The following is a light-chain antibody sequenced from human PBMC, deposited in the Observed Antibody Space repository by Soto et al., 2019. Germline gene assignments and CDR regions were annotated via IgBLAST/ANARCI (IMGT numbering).Light chain of an antibody. CDR3: QKYNSGPPWT. V-gene: IGKV1-27*01. J-gene: IGKJ1*01. CDR2: AAS. CDR1: QGIRNS. Sequence: DIQMTQSPSSLSASVGDGVSITCRASQGIRNSLAWYQQKPGKVPKLLIYAASTLESGVPSRFSGSGSGTDFTLTISGLQPEDVATYFCQKYNSGPPWTFGPGTNVEIK.